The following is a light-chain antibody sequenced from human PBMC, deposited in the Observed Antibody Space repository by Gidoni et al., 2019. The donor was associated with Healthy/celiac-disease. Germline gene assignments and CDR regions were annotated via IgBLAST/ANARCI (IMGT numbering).Light chain of an antibody. CDR3: CSYAGSSTLVV. Sequence: QSALTQPASVSGSPGQSITISCTGTSSDVGSYNLVSWYPQHPGKAPKLMIYEGSKRPSGVSNRFSGSKSGNTASLTISGLQAEDEADYYCCSYAGSSTLVVFGGGTKLTVL. V-gene: IGLV2-23*01. CDR1: SSDVGSYNL. J-gene: IGLJ2*01. CDR2: EGS.